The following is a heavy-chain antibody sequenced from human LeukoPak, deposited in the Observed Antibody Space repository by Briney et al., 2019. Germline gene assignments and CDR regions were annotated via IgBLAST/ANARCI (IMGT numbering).Heavy chain of an antibody. V-gene: IGHV4-39*01. Sequence: PSETLSLTCTVSGGSISSSSYYWGWIRQPPGKGLEWIGSIYYSGSTYYNPSLKSRVTISVDTSKNQFSLKLSSVTAADTAVYYCAGAVVVPAALYYWGQGTLVTVSS. J-gene: IGHJ4*02. D-gene: IGHD2-2*01. CDR2: IYYSGST. CDR3: AGAVVVPAALYY. CDR1: GGSISSSSYY.